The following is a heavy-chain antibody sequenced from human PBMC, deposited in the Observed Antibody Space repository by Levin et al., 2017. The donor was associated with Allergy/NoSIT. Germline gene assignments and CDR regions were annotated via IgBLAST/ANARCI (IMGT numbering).Heavy chain of an antibody. V-gene: IGHV3-30*18. Sequence: GGSLRLSCAASGFTFNNYVMHWVRQAPGKGLDWVAVISSDGNNKYSTDSVKGRFTISRDNSKNTLYLQMNSLRAEDTAVYFCAKDFEGIAVFGAQEHWGQGTMVTVSS. J-gene: IGHJ3*01. D-gene: IGHD3-3*01. CDR3: AKDFEGIAVFGAQEH. CDR1: GFTFNNYV. CDR2: ISSDGNNK.